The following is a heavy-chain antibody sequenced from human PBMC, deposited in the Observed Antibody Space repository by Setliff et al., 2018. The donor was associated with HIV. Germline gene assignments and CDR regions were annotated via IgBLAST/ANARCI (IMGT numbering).Heavy chain of an antibody. J-gene: IGHJ3*02. CDR2: INHSGST. CDR1: AGSLGGAFDSFY. CDR3: ARGRRNEWELLLLAFDM. Sequence: PSETLSLTCDVVAGSLGGAFDSFYWTWIRQPPGKGLEWIGEINHSGSTNYNPSLNNRVTISIGTSKNQFSLKLSSVTAADTAVYYCARGRRNEWELLLLAFDMWGQGTMVTVSS. D-gene: IGHD1-26*01. V-gene: IGHV4-34*01.